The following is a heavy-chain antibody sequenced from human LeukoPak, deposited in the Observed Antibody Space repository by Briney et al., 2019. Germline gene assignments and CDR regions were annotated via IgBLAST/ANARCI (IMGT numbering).Heavy chain of an antibody. Sequence: GESLKISCKGSGYSFTNYWIGWVRQMPGKGLEWTGIIYPGDSDTKYSPSFQGQVTITADKSISTAYLQWSSLKASDTAMYYCARHGTLAAAGTIDYWGQGTLVTVSS. D-gene: IGHD6-13*01. V-gene: IGHV5-51*01. CDR3: ARHGTLAAAGTIDY. CDR1: GYSFTNYW. CDR2: IYPGDSDT. J-gene: IGHJ4*02.